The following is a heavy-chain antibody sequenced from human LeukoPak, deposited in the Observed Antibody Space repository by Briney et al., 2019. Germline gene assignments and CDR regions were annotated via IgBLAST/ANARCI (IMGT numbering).Heavy chain of an antibody. Sequence: GASVKASCKASGYTFTGYYMHWVRQAPGQGLEWMGWINPNSGGTNYAQKFQGRVTMTRDTSISTAYMELSRLRSDDTAVYYCARAPQTHYYYMDVWGKGTTVTVSS. CDR2: INPNSGGT. CDR1: GYTFTGYY. J-gene: IGHJ6*03. CDR3: ARAPQTHYYYMDV. V-gene: IGHV1-2*02.